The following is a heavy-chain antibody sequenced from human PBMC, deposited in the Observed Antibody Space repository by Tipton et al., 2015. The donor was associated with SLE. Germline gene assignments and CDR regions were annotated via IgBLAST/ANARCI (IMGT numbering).Heavy chain of an antibody. CDR3: ARLGSTTYVTLYGFCVDY. CDR2: IHHSGST. Sequence: TLSLTCTVSGGSISSGSYYWSWIRQPPGKGLEWIGYIHHSGSTSYSPSVRSRVTISVDTSKNRLSLKGNSVTASDTAVYFCARLGSTTYVTLYGFCVDYWGQGTRVTVSS. J-gene: IGHJ4*02. D-gene: IGHD2/OR15-2a*01. V-gene: IGHV4-61*01. CDR1: GGSISSGSYY.